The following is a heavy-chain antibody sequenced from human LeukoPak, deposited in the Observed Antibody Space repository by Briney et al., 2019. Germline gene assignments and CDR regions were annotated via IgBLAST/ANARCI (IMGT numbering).Heavy chain of an antibody. D-gene: IGHD5-18*01. CDR2: IYTSAST. J-gene: IGHJ6*02. CDR1: GDSISNYY. Sequence: SETLSLTCTVSGDSISNYYWSWIRQPAGKGLEWIGRIYTSASTNYNPSLKSRVTISVDTSKNQFSLKLSSVTAADTAVYYCAREGTAMVFYYYGMDVWGQGTTVTVSS. V-gene: IGHV4-4*07. CDR3: AREGTAMVFYYYGMDV.